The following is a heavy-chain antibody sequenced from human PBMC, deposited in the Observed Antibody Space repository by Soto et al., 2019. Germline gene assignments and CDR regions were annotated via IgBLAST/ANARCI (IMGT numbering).Heavy chain of an antibody. CDR1: GSTFSSYG. CDR2: ISYDGSNK. V-gene: IGHV3-30*18. Sequence: PGGSLRLSCAASGSTFSSYGMHWVRQAPGKGLEWVAVISYDGSNKYYADSVKGRFTISRDNSKNTLYLHMHRLRAEDTAVYYCAKEYCTRTSCRYYYYYYCRGGCDRGTTGSVAS. J-gene: IGHJ6*04. D-gene: IGHD2-2*01. CDR3: AKEYCTRTSCRYYYYYYCRGG.